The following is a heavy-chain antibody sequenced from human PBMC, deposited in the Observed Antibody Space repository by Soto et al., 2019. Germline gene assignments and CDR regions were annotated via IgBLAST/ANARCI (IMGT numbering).Heavy chain of an antibody. CDR2: IIPMFGTA. J-gene: IGHJ4*02. V-gene: IGHV1-69*13. Sequence: GASVKVSCKASGGTFSKYSISWVRQAPGQGLEWMGGIIPMFGTANYAQKFQGRVTITADESTSTAYMELSSLRSEDTAVYYCARQFDYDSSGYSYAYWGQGILVTVSS. CDR3: ARQFDYDSSGYSYAY. D-gene: IGHD3-22*01. CDR1: GGTFSKYS.